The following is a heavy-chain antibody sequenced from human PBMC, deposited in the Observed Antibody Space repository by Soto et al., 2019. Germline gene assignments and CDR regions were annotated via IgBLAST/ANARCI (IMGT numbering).Heavy chain of an antibody. CDR3: ARTFDYYGMDV. Sequence: SETLSLTCAVSGYSIGSGYCWACIRQSPGKGLEWIGSIYHAGSVYYNPSLNGRVALSMDTSKNHFSLKLTSVTAADTAVYYCARTFDYYGMDVWGQGTTVTVYS. V-gene: IGHV4-38-2*01. J-gene: IGHJ6*02. CDR2: IYHAGSV. CDR1: GYSIGSGYC.